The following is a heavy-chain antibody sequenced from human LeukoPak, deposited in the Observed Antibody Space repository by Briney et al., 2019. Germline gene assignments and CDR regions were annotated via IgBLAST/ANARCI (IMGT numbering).Heavy chain of an antibody. D-gene: IGHD3-22*01. Sequence: PLSLFCGASGLTLDEQAKHWVPDAPGKGVEWFSYISWNSGSIDYVHSVKGRLIISTVHATNFLDLQMNSLRAEDMALYYCAKEGYDEYYFDYWGQGTLVIVSS. J-gene: IGHJ4*02. CDR1: GLTLDEQA. CDR2: ISWNSGSI. CDR3: AKEGYDEYYFDY. V-gene: IGHV3-9*03.